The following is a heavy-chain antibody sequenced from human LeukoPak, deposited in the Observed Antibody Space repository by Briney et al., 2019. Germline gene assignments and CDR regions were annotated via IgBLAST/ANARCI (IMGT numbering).Heavy chain of an antibody. V-gene: IGHV4-39*07. J-gene: IGHJ5*02. CDR2: TYYTGST. D-gene: IGHD6-19*01. CDR3: ARDHVVAGSRPWFDP. CDR1: GGSISSKTYN. Sequence: SETLSLTCSISGGSISSKTYNWGWIRQPPGKGLEWIGSTYYTGSTHYNPSLKSRVTISVDTSKNQFSLKLSSVTAADTAVYYCARDHVVAGSRPWFDPWGQGTLVTVSS.